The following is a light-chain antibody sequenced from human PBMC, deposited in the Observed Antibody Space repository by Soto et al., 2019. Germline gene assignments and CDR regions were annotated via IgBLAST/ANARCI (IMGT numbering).Light chain of an antibody. CDR3: QQCDSYPYT. V-gene: IGKV1-5*03. CDR1: QSISSW. CDR2: KAS. J-gene: IGKJ2*01. Sequence: DIQMTQSPSTVSAFVGDRVTITCRASQSISSWLAWYQQKPGKAPKLLIYKASSLESGVPSRFSGSGSGTEFTLTITSLQPADFASYYCQQCDSYPYTFGQGTKVEIK.